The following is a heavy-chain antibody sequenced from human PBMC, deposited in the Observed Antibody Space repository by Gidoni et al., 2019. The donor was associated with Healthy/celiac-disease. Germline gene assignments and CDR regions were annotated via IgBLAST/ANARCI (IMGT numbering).Heavy chain of an antibody. CDR2: ISGSGGST. Sequence: EVQLLESGGGLVQPGGSLRLSCAASGFTFRSYAMSWVRQAPGRGLGWVSAISGSGGSTYYADSVKGRFTISRDNSKNTLYLQMNSLRAEDTAVYYCAKDSRKGGERWLLWFGELWLDPWGQGTLVTVSS. D-gene: IGHD3-10*01. CDR1: GFTFRSYA. V-gene: IGHV3-23*01. CDR3: AKDSRKGGERWLLWFGELWLDP. J-gene: IGHJ5*02.